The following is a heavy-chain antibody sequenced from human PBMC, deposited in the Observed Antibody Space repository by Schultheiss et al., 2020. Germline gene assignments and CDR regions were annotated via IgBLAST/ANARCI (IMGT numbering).Heavy chain of an antibody. D-gene: IGHD3-3*01. J-gene: IGHJ6*02. CDR3: ARELRFLEWLLGSLESRDYYYYGMDV. V-gene: IGHV3-21*01. Sequence: GGSLRLSCAASGFTFSSYSMNWVRQAPGKGLEWVSSISSSSSYIYYADSVKGRFTISRDNAKNSLYLQMNSLRAEDTAVYYCARELRFLEWLLGSLESRDYYYYGMDVWGQGTTVNVSS. CDR1: GFTFSSYS. CDR2: ISSSSSYI.